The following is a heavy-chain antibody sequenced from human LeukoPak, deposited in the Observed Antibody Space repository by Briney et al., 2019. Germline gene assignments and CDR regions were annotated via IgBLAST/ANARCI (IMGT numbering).Heavy chain of an antibody. CDR3: TVQQYGIAGFFSDY. J-gene: IGHJ4*02. D-gene: IGHD6-13*01. Sequence: PGGSLRLSRAAPVFTFTGSAMHWVRQASGEGREWVGRIRSKTNRLETAYAPSVNGRSTISTDASTHTAYLRMNSEQTADTAVYYCTVQQYGIAGFFSDYWGQRTLVTVSS. CDR1: VFTFTGSA. V-gene: IGHV3-73*01. CDR2: IRSKTNRLET.